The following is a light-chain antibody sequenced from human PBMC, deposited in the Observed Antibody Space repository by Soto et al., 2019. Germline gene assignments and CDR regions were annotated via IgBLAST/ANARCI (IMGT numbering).Light chain of an antibody. V-gene: IGLV3-21*04. Sequence: SYELTQTPSVSVAPGQTARITCGGNNIGSKNVHWYQQKPGQAPVMVIYYNSERPSGIPERLSGSNSGNTATLTISRVEAGDEADYYCQGWDSSSDHWVFGGGTKLTVL. J-gene: IGLJ3*02. CDR1: NIGSKN. CDR3: QGWDSSSDHWV. CDR2: YNS.